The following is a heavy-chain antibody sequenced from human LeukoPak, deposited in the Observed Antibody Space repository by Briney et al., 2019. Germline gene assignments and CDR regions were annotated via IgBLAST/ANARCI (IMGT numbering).Heavy chain of an antibody. CDR1: GGSISSGPYY. J-gene: IGHJ4*02. CDR2: IYTSGST. CDR3: ASGIAADLY. D-gene: IGHD6-13*01. V-gene: IGHV4-61*02. Sequence: SQTLSLTCTVSGGSISSGPYYWSWIRQPAGKGLEWIGRIYTSGSTNYNPSLKSRVTISVDTSKNQFSLKLSSVTAADTAVYYCASGIAADLYWGQGTLVTVSS.